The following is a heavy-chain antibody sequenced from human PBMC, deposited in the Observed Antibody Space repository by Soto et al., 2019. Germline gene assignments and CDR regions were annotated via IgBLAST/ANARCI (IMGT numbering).Heavy chain of an antibody. CDR3: ARRNYYYGMDV. V-gene: IGHV4-59*08. J-gene: IGHJ6*02. CDR2: IYYSGST. CDR1: GGSISSYY. Sequence: QVQLQESGPGLVKPSETLSLTCTDSGGSISSYYWSWIRQPPGKGLEWIGYIYYSGSTNYNPSLKSRVTISVDTSKNQFSLKLSSVTAADTAVYYCARRNYYYGMDVWGQGTTVTVSS.